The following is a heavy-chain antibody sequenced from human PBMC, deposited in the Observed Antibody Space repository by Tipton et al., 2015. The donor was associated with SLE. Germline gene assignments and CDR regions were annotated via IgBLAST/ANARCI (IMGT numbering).Heavy chain of an antibody. D-gene: IGHD3-16*01. CDR1: RGSFSGYA. J-gene: IGHJ6*03. Sequence: GLVKPSETLSLTCAVSRGSFSGYAWNWIRQAPGKGPEWIGEISHSGSANYNASLKSPVTMSLAKSNTQFSLRRSSVTAADTAVYYCARGVSGYFSYCYMDVWGKGTTVTISS. CDR3: ARGVSGYFSYCYMDV. CDR2: ISHSGSA. V-gene: IGHV4-34*01.